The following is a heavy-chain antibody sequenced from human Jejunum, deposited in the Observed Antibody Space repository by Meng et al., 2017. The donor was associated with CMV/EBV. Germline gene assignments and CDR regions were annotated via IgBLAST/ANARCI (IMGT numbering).Heavy chain of an antibody. V-gene: IGHV3-30*02. CDR2: SRYDGTQD. Sequence: SYGMHWVRQAQGKGLEWVAFSRYDGTQDYYADSVKGRFTISRDSSDNTLYLQMKSLRSEDTAMYYCAKLQGLYSGTYYGHSFDFWGQGTLVTVSS. CDR1: SYG. D-gene: IGHD1-26*01. J-gene: IGHJ4*02. CDR3: AKLQGLYSGTYYGHSFDF.